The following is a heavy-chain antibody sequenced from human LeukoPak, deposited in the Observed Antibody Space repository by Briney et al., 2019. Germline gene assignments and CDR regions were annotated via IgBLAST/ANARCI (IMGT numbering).Heavy chain of an antibody. Sequence: GGSLRLSCAASGFTFSSYAMSWVRQAPGKGLEWVSVIYSGGSTYYADPVKGRFTISRHNSKNTLYLQMNSLRAEDTAVYYCARVESSSWYYFDYWGQGTLVTVSS. CDR3: ARVESSSWYYFDY. CDR2: IYSGGST. J-gene: IGHJ4*02. D-gene: IGHD6-13*01. V-gene: IGHV3-53*04. CDR1: GFTFSSYA.